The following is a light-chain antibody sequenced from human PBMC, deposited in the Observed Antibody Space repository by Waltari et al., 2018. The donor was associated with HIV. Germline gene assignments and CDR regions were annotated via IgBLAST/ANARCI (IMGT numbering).Light chain of an antibody. CDR3: SSYTTSNSHVV. V-gene: IGLV2-14*03. J-gene: IGLJ2*01. Sequence: QSAPSQPASVSASPGQSITISCTASSSDIGYSDYVSWYQQSPGKAPKLMIFDVTNRPAGVSHRFSGFKSGSTASLIISGLRPEDEGDYYCSSYTTSNSHVVFGGGTKVTVL. CDR2: DVT. CDR1: SSDIGYSDY.